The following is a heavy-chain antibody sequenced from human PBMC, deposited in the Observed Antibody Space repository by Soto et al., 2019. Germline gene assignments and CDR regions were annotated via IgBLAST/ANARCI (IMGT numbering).Heavy chain of an antibody. J-gene: IGHJ6*02. CDR1: GGTFSSYA. V-gene: IGHV1-69*01. CDR3: ARRRYYYGSGRYNYYGMDV. Sequence: QVQLVQSGAEVKKPGSSVKVTCKASGGTFSSYAISWVRQAPGQGLEWMGGIIPIFGTANYAQKFQGRVTITADESTSTAYMELSSLRSEDTAVYYCARRRYYYGSGRYNYYGMDVWGQGTTVTVSS. D-gene: IGHD3-10*01. CDR2: IIPIFGTA.